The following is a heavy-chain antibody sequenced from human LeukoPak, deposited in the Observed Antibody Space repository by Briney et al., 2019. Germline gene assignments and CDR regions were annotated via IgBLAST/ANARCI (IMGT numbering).Heavy chain of an antibody. Sequence: SETLSLTCTVSGGSISSYYWGWIRQPPGKGLEWIGSIYYSGSTYYNPSLKSRVTISVDTSKNQFSLKLSSVTAADTAVYYCARRNPTHNWFDPWGQGTLVTVSS. V-gene: IGHV4-39*01. CDR3: ARRNPTHNWFDP. CDR2: IYYSGST. J-gene: IGHJ5*02. CDR1: GGSISSYY.